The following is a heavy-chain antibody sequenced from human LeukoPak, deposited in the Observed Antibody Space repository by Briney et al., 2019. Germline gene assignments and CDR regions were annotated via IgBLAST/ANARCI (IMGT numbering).Heavy chain of an antibody. CDR3: ARVPEVTDYGSGSYFDY. Sequence: PGRSLRLSCAASGFTFSSYAMHWVRQAPGKGLEWVAVISYDGSNKYYADSVKGRFTISRDNSKNTLYLQMNSLRAEDTAVYYCARVPEVTDYGSGSYFDYWGQGTLVTVSS. CDR1: GFTFSSYA. CDR2: ISYDGSNK. J-gene: IGHJ4*02. D-gene: IGHD3-10*01. V-gene: IGHV3-30-3*01.